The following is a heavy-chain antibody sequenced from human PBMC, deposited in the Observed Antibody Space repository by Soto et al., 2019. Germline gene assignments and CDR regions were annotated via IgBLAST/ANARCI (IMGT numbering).Heavy chain of an antibody. J-gene: IGHJ4*02. CDR2: IIPIFGTA. D-gene: IGHD3-10*01. CDR1: GGTFSSYA. CDR3: ARDLGEVREGSGSYRY. V-gene: IGHV1-69*01. Sequence: QVQLVQSGAEVKKPGSSVKVSCKASGGTFSSYAISWVRQAPGQGLEWMGGIIPIFGTANYAQKFQGRVTITADESTSTADMERSSLRSEDTAVYYCARDLGEVREGSGSYRYWGQGTLVTVSA.